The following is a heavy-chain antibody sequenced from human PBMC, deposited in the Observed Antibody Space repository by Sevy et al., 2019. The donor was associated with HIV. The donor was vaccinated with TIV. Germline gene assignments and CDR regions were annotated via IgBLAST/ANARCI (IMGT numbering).Heavy chain of an antibody. J-gene: IGHJ5*02. Sequence: ASVKVSCKVSGYTLTKLSIHWVRQAPGKELEWMGDFDPQDGETIYAERFQGRLTMTVDTSTDTAYMELSSLTSEDTAVYYCATVGLRYYSGASSYQGDWFDPWGQGTLVTVSS. CDR2: FDPQDGET. V-gene: IGHV1-24*01. CDR1: GYTLTKLS. CDR3: ATVGLRYYSGASSYQGDWFDP. D-gene: IGHD2-15*01.